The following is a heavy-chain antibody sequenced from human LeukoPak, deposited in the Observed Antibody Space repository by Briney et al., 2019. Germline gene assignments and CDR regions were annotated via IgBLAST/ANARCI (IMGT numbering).Heavy chain of an antibody. D-gene: IGHD5-18*01. CDR2: INWNGGST. CDR1: GFTFDDYG. Sequence: GGSLRLSCAASGFTFDDYGMTWVRQAPGKGLEWVSGINWNGGSTGYADSVKGRFTISRDNAKHSLYMQMNFMRAEDTALYYCARTGSGYSYGPLDYWGQGTLVTVSS. CDR3: ARTGSGYSYGPLDY. V-gene: IGHV3-20*04. J-gene: IGHJ4*02.